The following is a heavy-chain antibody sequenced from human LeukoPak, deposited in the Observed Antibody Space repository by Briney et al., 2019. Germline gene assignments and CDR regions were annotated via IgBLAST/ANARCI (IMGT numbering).Heavy chain of an antibody. V-gene: IGHV3-48*04. CDR3: ARERRSCSGGSCYGSGDFDN. CDR1: RFTFHTYS. D-gene: IGHD2-15*01. Sequence: PGGSLRLSCAASRFTFHTYSMNWVRQAPGKGLEWISYISAGSDIIYYADSVKGRFTISGDNGKSSLYLQLSSLRVEDTAIYYCARERRSCSGGSCYGSGDFDNWGQGTLVTVSS. J-gene: IGHJ4*02. CDR2: ISAGSDII.